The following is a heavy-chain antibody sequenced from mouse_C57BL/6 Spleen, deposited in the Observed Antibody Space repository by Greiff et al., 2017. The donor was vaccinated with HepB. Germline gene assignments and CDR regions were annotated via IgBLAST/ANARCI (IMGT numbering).Heavy chain of an antibody. V-gene: IGHV5-4*01. Sequence: EVMLVESGGGLVKPGGSLKLSCAASGFTFSSYAMSWVRQTPEKRLEWVATISDGGSYTYYPDNVKGRFTISRDNAKNNLYLQMSHLKSEDTAMYYCARDRYGTWFAYWGQGTLVTVSA. D-gene: IGHD2-10*02. CDR1: GFTFSSYA. CDR2: ISDGGSYT. CDR3: ARDRYGTWFAY. J-gene: IGHJ3*01.